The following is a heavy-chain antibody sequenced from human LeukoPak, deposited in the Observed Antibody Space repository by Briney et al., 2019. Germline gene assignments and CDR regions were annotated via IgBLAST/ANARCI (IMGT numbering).Heavy chain of an antibody. D-gene: IGHD3-9*01. CDR1: GYTFTSYG. CDR3: ARQIRYFDPSDY. CDR2: ISAYNGNT. J-gene: IGHJ4*02. V-gene: IGHV1-18*01. Sequence: ASVKVSCKASGYTFTSYGISWVRPAPGQGLEWMGWISAYNGNTNYAQKLQGRVTMTTDTSTSTAYMGLRSLRSDDTAVYYCARQIRYFDPSDYWGQGTLVTVSS.